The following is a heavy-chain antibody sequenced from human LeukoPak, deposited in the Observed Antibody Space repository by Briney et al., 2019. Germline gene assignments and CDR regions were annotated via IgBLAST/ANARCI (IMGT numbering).Heavy chain of an antibody. J-gene: IGHJ4*02. V-gene: IGHV1-8*01. CDR2: MNPNSGNT. CDR3: ARAEAYYYGSGSYYIDY. CDR1: GYTFTSYD. Sequence: GASVKVSCKASGYTFTSYDINWVRQATGQGLEWMGWMNPNSGNTGYAQKFQGRVTMTRNTSISTAYMELSSLRSDDTAVYYCARAEAYYYGSGSYYIDYWGQGTLVTVSS. D-gene: IGHD3-10*01.